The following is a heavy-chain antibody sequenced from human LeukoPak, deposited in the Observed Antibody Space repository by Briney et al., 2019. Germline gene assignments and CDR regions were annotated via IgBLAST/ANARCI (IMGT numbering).Heavy chain of an antibody. J-gene: IGHJ4*02. CDR1: GYSFTSYW. D-gene: IGHD2-21*02. CDR3: AKKGSSAYCGGDCYGYFDY. Sequence: GESLKISCKGSGYSFTSYWIGWVRQMPGKGLEWMGIIYPGDSDTRYSPSFQGQVTISADKSISTAYLQWSSLRAEDTAVYYCAKKGSSAYCGGDCYGYFDYWGQGTLVTVSS. CDR2: IYPGDSDT. V-gene: IGHV5-51*01.